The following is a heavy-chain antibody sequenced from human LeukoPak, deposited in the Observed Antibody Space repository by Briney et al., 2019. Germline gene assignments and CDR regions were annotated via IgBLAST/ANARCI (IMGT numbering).Heavy chain of an antibody. D-gene: IGHD6-19*01. V-gene: IGHV1-69*13. CDR2: IIPIFGTA. CDR1: GGTFSGYA. CDR3: AGVFKRESLMDSSGWTWFDP. J-gene: IGHJ5*02. Sequence: SVKVSCKASGGTFSGYAISWVRQAPGQGLEWMGGIIPIFGTANYAQKFQGRVTITADESTSTAYMELSSLRSEDTAVYYRAGVFKRESLMDSSGWTWFDPWGQGTLVTVSS.